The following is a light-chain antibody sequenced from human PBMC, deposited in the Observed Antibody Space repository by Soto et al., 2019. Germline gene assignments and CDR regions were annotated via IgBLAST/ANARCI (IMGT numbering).Light chain of an antibody. CDR2: EVS. J-gene: IGLJ3*02. CDR3: SSYTSSSTGV. CDR1: SSDVGGYNY. V-gene: IGLV2-14*01. Sequence: QSALTRPASVSGSPGQSITISCTGTSSDVGGYNYVSWYQQHPGKAPKLMIYEVSNRPSGVSNRFSGSKSGNTASLTVFGLQAEDEADYYCSSYTSSSTGVFGGGTKLTVL.